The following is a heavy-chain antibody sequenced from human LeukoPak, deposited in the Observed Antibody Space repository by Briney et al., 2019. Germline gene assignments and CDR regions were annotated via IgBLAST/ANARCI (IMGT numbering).Heavy chain of an antibody. CDR1: GFTFSNYW. V-gene: IGHV3-7*03. J-gene: IGHJ4*02. Sequence: GGSLRLSCAAFGFTFSNYWMSWVRQAPGKGLEWVANIKEDGSEKSYVDSVKGRFTISRDNAKNPLYLQMNSLRAEDTAVYYCARVSAGDYPDYWGQGTLVTVSS. D-gene: IGHD7-27*01. CDR2: IKEDGSEK. CDR3: ARVSAGDYPDY.